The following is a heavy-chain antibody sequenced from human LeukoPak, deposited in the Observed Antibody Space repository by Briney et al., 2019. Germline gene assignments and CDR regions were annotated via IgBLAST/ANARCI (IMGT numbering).Heavy chain of an antibody. D-gene: IGHD3-16*01. V-gene: IGHV3-21*01. CDR3: ATARFGKFDF. CDR2: ISSSSSYI. J-gene: IGHJ4*02. CDR1: GFTFSSYS. Sequence: GGSLRLSCAASGFTFSSYSMNWVRQAPGKGLEWVSSISSSSSYIYYADSVKGRFTISRDNAKNSLYLQMNSLRAEDTAVYFCATARFGKFDFWGQGPRVSVSS.